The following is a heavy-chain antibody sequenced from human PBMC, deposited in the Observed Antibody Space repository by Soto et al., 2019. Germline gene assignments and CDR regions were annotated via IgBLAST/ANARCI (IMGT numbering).Heavy chain of an antibody. CDR2: ITGGGNT. V-gene: IGHV3-66*01. CDR1: GFYVNVNY. Sequence: EVQLVESGGGLVQPGGSLRLSCAASGFYVNVNYMSWVRQAPGKGLEWVSDITGGGNTHYADFVKGRFSISRDDSNNTVSLLMNSLIADDTAVYYCARENYYYGMDVWGQGTTVTVSS. CDR3: ARENYYYGMDV. J-gene: IGHJ6*02.